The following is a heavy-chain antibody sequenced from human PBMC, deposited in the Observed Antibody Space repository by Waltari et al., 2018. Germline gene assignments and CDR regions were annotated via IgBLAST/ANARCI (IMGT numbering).Heavy chain of an antibody. CDR3: ASRIAAAGREDY. CDR2: ISWNSGSI. J-gene: IGHJ4*02. D-gene: IGHD6-13*01. Sequence: EVQLVESGGGLVQPGRSLRLSCAASGFTFDDYAMHWVRQAPGKGLEWVSGISWNSGSIGYADSVKGRFTISRDNAKNSLYLQMNSLRAEDTALYYCASRIAAAGREDYWGQGTLVTVSS. V-gene: IGHV3-9*01. CDR1: GFTFDDYA.